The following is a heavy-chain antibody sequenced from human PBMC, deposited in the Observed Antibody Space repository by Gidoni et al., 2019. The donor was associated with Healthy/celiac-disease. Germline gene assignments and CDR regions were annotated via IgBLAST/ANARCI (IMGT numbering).Heavy chain of an antibody. D-gene: IGHD6-6*01. CDR2: INHSGST. V-gene: IGHV4-34*01. J-gene: IGHJ6*02. CDR3: ARAIAARPRNYYYYGMDV. Sequence: QVQLQQWGAGLLKPSETLSLPCAVYGGSFRGYYWSWIRQPPGKGLEWIGEINHSGSTNYNPSLKSRVTISVDTSKNQFSLKLSSVTAADTAVYYCARAIAARPRNYYYYGMDVWGQGTTVTVSS. CDR1: GGSFRGYY.